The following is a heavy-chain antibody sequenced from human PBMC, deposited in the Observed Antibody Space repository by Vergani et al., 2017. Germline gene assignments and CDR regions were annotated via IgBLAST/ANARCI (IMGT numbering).Heavy chain of an antibody. CDR1: GGTFSSYT. V-gene: IGHV1-69*02. CDR2: IIPILGIA. D-gene: IGHD5-18*01. CDR3: ARPHWGTAIRMDV. Sequence: QVQLMQSGDEVKKPGSSVKVPCKASGGTFSSYTTSWVRQAPGQGLEWMGRIIPILGIANYAQKFPGRVTINADKSTSTAYMELSSLRSEDTAVYYCARPHWGTAIRMDVWGQGTTVTVSS. J-gene: IGHJ6*02.